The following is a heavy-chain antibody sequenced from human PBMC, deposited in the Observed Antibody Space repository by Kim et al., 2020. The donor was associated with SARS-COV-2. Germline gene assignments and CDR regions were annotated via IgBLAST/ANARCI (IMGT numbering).Heavy chain of an antibody. V-gene: IGHV3-23*01. Sequence: GGSLRLSCAASGFTFSSYAMSWVRQAQGKGLEWVSAISGSGGGTYYADSVKGRFTISRDNSKNTMYRQMNSLRAADTAVYYCAKDVFYDSSPLDYWGQGTLVTVSS. CDR3: AKDVFYDSSPLDY. D-gene: IGHD3-22*01. CDR2: ISGSGGGT. CDR1: GFTFSSYA. J-gene: IGHJ4*02.